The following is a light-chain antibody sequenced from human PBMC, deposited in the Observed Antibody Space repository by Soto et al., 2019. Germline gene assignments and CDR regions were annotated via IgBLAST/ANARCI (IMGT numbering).Light chain of an antibody. CDR3: QQTYTAPWT. J-gene: IGKJ1*01. CDR1: QTIKTN. CDR2: AAS. Sequence: DIQMTQSPSPLSASVGDSVTITCRASQTIKTNLNWYRHKPGKAPELLIYAASRLQSGVASRFSGSGSGTYFILTISSLQPDDLATYYCQQTYTAPWTFGQGTKVEI. V-gene: IGKV1-39*01.